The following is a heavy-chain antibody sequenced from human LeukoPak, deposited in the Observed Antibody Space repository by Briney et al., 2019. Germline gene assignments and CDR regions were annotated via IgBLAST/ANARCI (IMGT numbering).Heavy chain of an antibody. CDR1: GYTFTGYY. J-gene: IGHJ5*02. Sequence: ASVKVSCKASGYTFTGYYMHWVRQAPGQGLEWMGRINPNSGGTNYAQKFQGRVTMTRDTSICTAYMELSRLRSDDTAVYYCARPMVRGVIGWFDPWGQGTLVTVSS. V-gene: IGHV1-2*06. CDR2: INPNSGGT. D-gene: IGHD3-10*01. CDR3: ARPMVRGVIGWFDP.